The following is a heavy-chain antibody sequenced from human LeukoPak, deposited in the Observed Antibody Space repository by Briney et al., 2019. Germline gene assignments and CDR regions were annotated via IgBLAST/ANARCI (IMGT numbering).Heavy chain of an antibody. V-gene: IGHV1-69*04. CDR1: GGTFSSYA. Sequence: ASVKVSCKASGGTFSSYAISWVRQAPGQGLEWMGRIIPVLGIANYAQKFQGRVTITADKSTSTAYMELSSLRSEDTAVYYCARDVGLQFYDYWGQGTLVTVSS. CDR2: IIPVLGIA. J-gene: IGHJ4*02. CDR3: ARDVGLQFYDY. D-gene: IGHD5-24*01.